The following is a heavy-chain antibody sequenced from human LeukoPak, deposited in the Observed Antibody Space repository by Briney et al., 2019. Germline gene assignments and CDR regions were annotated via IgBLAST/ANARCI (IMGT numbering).Heavy chain of an antibody. D-gene: IGHD3-22*01. CDR3: TVPYYYDSSGYYGDY. J-gene: IGHJ4*02. Sequence: GGSPRLSCAASGFTFSGSAMHWVRQASGKGLEWVGRIRSKANSYATAYAASVKGRFTISRDDSKNTAYLQMNSLKTEDTAVYYCTVPYYYDSSGYYGDYWGQGTLVTVSS. V-gene: IGHV3-73*01. CDR1: GFTFSGSA. CDR2: IRSKANSYAT.